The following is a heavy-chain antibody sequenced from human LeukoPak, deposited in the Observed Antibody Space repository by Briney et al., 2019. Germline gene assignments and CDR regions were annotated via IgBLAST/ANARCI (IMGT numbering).Heavy chain of an antibody. V-gene: IGHV4-30-4*01. Sequence: SETLSLTCTVSGGSISSGDYYWSWIRQPPGKGLEWIGYIYYSGSTSYNPSLKSRVTISVDTSKNQFSLKLSSVTAADTAVYYCARESYGSGSYYNYFDYWGQGTLVTVSS. D-gene: IGHD3-10*01. J-gene: IGHJ4*02. CDR2: IYYSGST. CDR1: GGSISSGDYY. CDR3: ARESYGSGSYYNYFDY.